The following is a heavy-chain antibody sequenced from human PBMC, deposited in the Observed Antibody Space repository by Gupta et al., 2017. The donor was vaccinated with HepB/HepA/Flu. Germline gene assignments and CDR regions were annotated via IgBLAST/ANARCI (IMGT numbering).Heavy chain of an antibody. CDR2: IYYSGST. D-gene: IGHD6-19*01. CDR3: ARSGYSSGWYHFDY. V-gene: IGHV4-39*01. J-gene: IGHJ4*02. Sequence: GSIYYSGSTYYNPSLKSRVTISVDTSKNQFSLKLSSVTAADTAVYYCARSGYSSGWYHFDYWGQGTLVTVSS.